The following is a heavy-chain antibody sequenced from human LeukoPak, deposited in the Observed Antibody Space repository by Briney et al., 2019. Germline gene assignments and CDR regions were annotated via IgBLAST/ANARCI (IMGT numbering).Heavy chain of an antibody. V-gene: IGHV5-51*01. D-gene: IGHD3-22*01. CDR2: IYPDDSDT. CDR1: GYSFSSYW. Sequence: GESLKISCKGSGYSFSSYWIGWVRQMPGKGLEWMGIIYPDDSDTRYSPSFQGQVTISADKSISTAYLQWNSLKASDTAMYYCARHGRYSSGSRWFGPWGQGTLVTVSS. CDR3: ARHGRYSSGSRWFGP. J-gene: IGHJ5*02.